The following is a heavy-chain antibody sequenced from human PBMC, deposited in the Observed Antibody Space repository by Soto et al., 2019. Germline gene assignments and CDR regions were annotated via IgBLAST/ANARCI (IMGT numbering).Heavy chain of an antibody. CDR2: ITGDGGDT. CDR1: GFTFSSYA. CDR3: AKGSATSRPYYFDY. Sequence: GGSLRLSCVVSGFTFSSYAMSWVRQAPGKGLEWVSAITGDGGDTFHADSVRGRLTISRDNSRNTLYLQMDSLRAEDTALYYCAKGSATSRPYYFDYWGQGTLVTVS. V-gene: IGHV3-23*01. J-gene: IGHJ4*02.